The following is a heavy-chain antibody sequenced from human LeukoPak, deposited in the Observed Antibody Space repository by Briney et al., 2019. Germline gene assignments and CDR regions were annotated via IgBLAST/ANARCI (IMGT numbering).Heavy chain of an antibody. V-gene: IGHV3-30*02. J-gene: IGHJ5*02. CDR2: IRYDGSNK. D-gene: IGHD3-9*01. CDR3: AKDTDDILTGSNWFDP. CDR1: GFTFSSYG. Sequence: GGSLRLFCAASGFTFSSYGMHWVRQAPGKGLEWVAFIRYDGSNKYHADSVKGRFTISRDNSKNTLYLQMNSLRAEDTAVYYCAKDTDDILTGSNWFDPWGQGTLVTVSS.